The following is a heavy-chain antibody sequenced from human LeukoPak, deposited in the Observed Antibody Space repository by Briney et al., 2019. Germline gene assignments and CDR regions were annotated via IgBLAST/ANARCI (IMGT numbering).Heavy chain of an antibody. D-gene: IGHD6-19*01. CDR2: ISSSSSSYM. V-gene: IGHV3-21*06. CDR1: GFTFSSYS. J-gene: IGHJ4*02. CDR3: AREISSGWYQYYFDY. Sequence: PGGSLRLSCAASGFTFSSYSMNWVRQAPGKGLEWVSSISSSSSSYMYYADSVKGRFTISRDNAKNSLFLQMNCLRAEDTAVYYCAREISSGWYQYYFDYWGQGTLVTVSS.